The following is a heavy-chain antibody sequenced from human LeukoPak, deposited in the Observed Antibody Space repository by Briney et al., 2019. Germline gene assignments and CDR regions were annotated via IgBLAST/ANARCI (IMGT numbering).Heavy chain of an antibody. J-gene: IGHJ4*02. CDR1: GFTFSSYA. Sequence: PGGSLRLSCAASGFTFSSYAMSWVRQAPGKGLEWVSAISGSGGSTYYADSVKGRFTISRDNSKNTLYLQMNSLRAEDTAVYYCAKDHRTSYYYDSSGYYYYWGQGTLVTVSS. D-gene: IGHD3-22*01. CDR2: ISGSGGST. V-gene: IGHV3-23*01. CDR3: AKDHRTSYYYDSSGYYYY.